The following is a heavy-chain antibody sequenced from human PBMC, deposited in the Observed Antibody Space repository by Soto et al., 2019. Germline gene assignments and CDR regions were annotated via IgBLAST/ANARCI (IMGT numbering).Heavy chain of an antibody. D-gene: IGHD1-26*01. CDR1: GYTFTSYY. J-gene: IGHJ1*01. CDR3: ARERGIVGAPPLSDFKH. Sequence: GASVKVSCKASGYTFTSYYMHWVRQAPGQGLEWMGIINPSGGSTSYAQKFQGRVTMTRDTSTSTVYMELSSLRSEDTAVYYCARERGIVGAPPLSDFKHWGQGTMVTVYS. V-gene: IGHV1-46*01. CDR2: INPSGGST.